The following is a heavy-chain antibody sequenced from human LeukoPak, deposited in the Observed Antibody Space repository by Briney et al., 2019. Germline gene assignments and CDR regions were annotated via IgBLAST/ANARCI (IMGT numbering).Heavy chain of an antibody. CDR3: ARELYSYGPHNFDY. D-gene: IGHD5-18*01. J-gene: IGHJ4*02. V-gene: IGHV3-48*03. Sequence: GGSLRLSCAASGFTFSSYEMNWVRQAPGKGLEWVSYISSSGSTIYYADSVKGRFTISRDNAKNSLYLQMNSLRAEDTAVYYCARELYSYGPHNFDYWGQGTVVTVSS. CDR2: ISSSGSTI. CDR1: GFTFSSYE.